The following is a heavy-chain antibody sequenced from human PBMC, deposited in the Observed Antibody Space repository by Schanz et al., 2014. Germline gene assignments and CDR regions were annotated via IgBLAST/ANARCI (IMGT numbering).Heavy chain of an antibody. Sequence: QVQLVQSGAEVKKPGASVKVSCKASGYTTFTDYYIHWVRQAPGQGLEWMGWINPNSGDTNYAQKFQGWVTMTRDTSISTAYMEVSRLKSDDTAVYYCARGGYSSGWYDRDIAHFDYGGQGTLVTVSS. CDR1: GYTTFTDYY. D-gene: IGHD6-19*01. V-gene: IGHV1-2*04. J-gene: IGHJ4*02. CDR2: INPNSGDT. CDR3: ARGGYSSGWYDRDIAHFDY.